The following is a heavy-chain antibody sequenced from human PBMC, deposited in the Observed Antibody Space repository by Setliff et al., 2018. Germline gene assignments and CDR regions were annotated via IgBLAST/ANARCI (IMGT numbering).Heavy chain of an antibody. CDR2: IDQISRT. CDR1: GFTFREYS. Sequence: ESLKISCATSGFTFREYSLTWVRQAPGKGLEWVAGIDQISRTYYPDSMKGRFTISRDNSRNTISLQINDLRAEDTAVYYCAKDRVPDGYWDFDYWGQGILVTVSS. J-gene: IGHJ4*02. V-gene: IGHV3-53*01. D-gene: IGHD4-17*01. CDR3: AKDRVPDGYWDFDY.